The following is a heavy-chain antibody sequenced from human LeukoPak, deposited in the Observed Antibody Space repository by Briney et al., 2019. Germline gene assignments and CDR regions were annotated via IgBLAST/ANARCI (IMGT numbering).Heavy chain of an antibody. Sequence: GGSLRLSCATSGFTFSGSAIHWVRQASGKGLEWVGRIRSKADSYATTDVASVRGRFSISRDDSKNTAYLQMNSLKTEDTAVYYCTRPSYDSSVSGVVYWGQGTLVTVSS. CDR3: TRPSYDSSVSGVVY. D-gene: IGHD3-22*01. V-gene: IGHV3-73*01. CDR1: GFTFSGSA. CDR2: IRSKADSYAT. J-gene: IGHJ4*02.